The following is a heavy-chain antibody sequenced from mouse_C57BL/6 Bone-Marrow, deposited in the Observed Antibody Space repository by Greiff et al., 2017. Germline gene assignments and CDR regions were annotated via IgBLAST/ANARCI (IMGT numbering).Heavy chain of an antibody. D-gene: IGHD2-5*01. J-gene: IGHJ1*03. CDR2: IDPEDGET. CDR3: ARGNSKGYFDV. Sequence: EVKLVESGAELVKPGASVKLSCTASGFNIKDYYMHWVKQRTEQGLEWIGRIDPEDGETKYAPKFQGKATITADTSSNTAYLQLSSLTSEDTAVYDCARGNSKGYFDVWGTGTTVTVSS. CDR1: GFNIKDYY. V-gene: IGHV14-2*01.